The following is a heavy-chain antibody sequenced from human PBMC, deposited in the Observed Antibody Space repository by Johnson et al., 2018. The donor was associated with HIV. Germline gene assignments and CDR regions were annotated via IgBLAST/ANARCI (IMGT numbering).Heavy chain of an antibody. J-gene: IGHJ3*02. V-gene: IGHV3-11*04. CDR3: AKDRDYYGSGLI. D-gene: IGHD3-10*01. CDR1: GFTFRDYY. Sequence: QEKLVESGGGLVKPGGSLRLSCAASGFTFRDYYMSWIRQAPGKGLEWVSYISTSGTTIYYADSVKGRFSISRDNSKNTLYLQMNSLRAEDTAVYYCAKDRDYYGSGLIWGQGTMVTVSS. CDR2: ISTSGTTI.